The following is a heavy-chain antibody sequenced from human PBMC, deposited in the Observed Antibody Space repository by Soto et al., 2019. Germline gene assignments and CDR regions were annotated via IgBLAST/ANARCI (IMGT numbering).Heavy chain of an antibody. CDR2: ICYSGST. D-gene: IGHD2-2*02. CDR3: AREIVVVVPAAIGYWFDP. J-gene: IGHJ5*02. Sequence: ASETLSLTCTVSGGSISSYYWSWIRQPPGKGLEWIGYICYSGSTNYNPSLKSRVTISVDTSKNQFSLKLSSVTAADTAVYYCAREIVVVVPAAIGYWFDPWGQGTLVTVSS. V-gene: IGHV4-59*01. CDR1: GGSISSYY.